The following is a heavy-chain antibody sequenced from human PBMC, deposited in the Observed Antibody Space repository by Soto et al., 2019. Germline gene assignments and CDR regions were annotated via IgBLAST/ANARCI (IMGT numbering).Heavy chain of an antibody. D-gene: IGHD2-21*02. J-gene: IGHJ1*01. Sequence: VQLVESGGGVVQPGRSLRLSCAASGFTFSSYAMHWVRQAPGKGLEWVAVISYDGSNKYYADSVKGRFTISRDNSKNTLYLQMNSLRAEDTAVYYCARDFWYCGGDCYSPLQHWGQGTLVTVSS. CDR1: GFTFSSYA. CDR2: ISYDGSNK. CDR3: ARDFWYCGGDCYSPLQH. V-gene: IGHV3-30-3*01.